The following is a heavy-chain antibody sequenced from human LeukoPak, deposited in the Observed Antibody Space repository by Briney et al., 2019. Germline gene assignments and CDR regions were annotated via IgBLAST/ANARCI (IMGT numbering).Heavy chain of an antibody. CDR1: GYTFTGDY. D-gene: IGHD2-8*01. J-gene: IGHJ5*02. V-gene: IGHV1-2*02. CDR3: ARDVIMGGSQGWFDP. Sequence: ASVKVSCKASGYTFTGDYMHWVRQAPGQGLEWMGWINPNSGGTNYAQKFQGRFTMTRDTSISTAYMELSGLTYDDTAMYFCARDVIMGGSQGWFDPWGQGTLVTVSS. CDR2: INPNSGGT.